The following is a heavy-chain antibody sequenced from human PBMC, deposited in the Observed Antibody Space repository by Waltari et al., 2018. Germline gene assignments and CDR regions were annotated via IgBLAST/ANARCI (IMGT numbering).Heavy chain of an antibody. CDR2: IKQDGSEK. V-gene: IGHV3-7*01. CDR3: ASVASYWYFDL. J-gene: IGHJ2*01. D-gene: IGHD5-12*01. Sequence: EASGFSISSYWMSWVRQAPGKGLEWVANIKQDGSEKYYVDSVKGRFTISRDNAKNSLYLQMNSLRAEDTAVYYCASVASYWYFDLWGRGTLVTVSS. CDR1: GFSISSYW.